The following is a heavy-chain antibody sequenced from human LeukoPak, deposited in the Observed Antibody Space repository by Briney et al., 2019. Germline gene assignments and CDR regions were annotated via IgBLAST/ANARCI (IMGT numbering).Heavy chain of an antibody. CDR3: AKAAPSDTVTTLGVDY. CDR2: IGASGDNT. V-gene: IGHV3-23*01. Sequence: SGGSLRLSCAVSGFTFNNYAMSWVRQAPGKGLEWVSAIGASGDNTYYADSVKGRFTISRDNSKNMLNLHMNSLRAEDTAIYHCAKAAPSDTVTTLGVDYWGQGTLVTVSS. CDR1: GFTFNNYA. D-gene: IGHD4-17*01. J-gene: IGHJ4*02.